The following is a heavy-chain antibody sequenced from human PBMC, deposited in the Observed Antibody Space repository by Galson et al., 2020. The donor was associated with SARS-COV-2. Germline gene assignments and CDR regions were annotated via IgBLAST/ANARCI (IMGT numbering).Heavy chain of an antibody. CDR1: GGSIRSTTYY. V-gene: IGHV4-39*07. D-gene: IGHD6-13*01. CDR3: ARDGIAAVLDYYGMDV. Sequence: SETLSLTCTLSGGSIRSTTYYWGWIRQPPGKGLEWIGRIYYSGSTYYNPSLKSRVTISVDTSKNHFSLNLRSVTAADTAVYYCARDGIAAVLDYYGMDVWGQGTTVTVSS. CDR2: IYYSGST. J-gene: IGHJ6*02.